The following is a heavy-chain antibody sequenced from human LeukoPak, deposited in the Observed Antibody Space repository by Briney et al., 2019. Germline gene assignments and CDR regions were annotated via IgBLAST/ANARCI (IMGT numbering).Heavy chain of an antibody. CDR3: ARDRVVPAAIDYMDV. CDR2: ISSSGSTI. Sequence: GGSLRLSCAASGFTFSDYYMSWIRQAPGKGLEWVSYISSSGSTIYYADSVKGRFTISRDNAKNSLYLQMNSLRAEDTAVYYCARDRVVPAAIDYMDVWGKGTTVTVSS. V-gene: IGHV3-11*04. CDR1: GFTFSDYY. D-gene: IGHD2-2*02. J-gene: IGHJ6*03.